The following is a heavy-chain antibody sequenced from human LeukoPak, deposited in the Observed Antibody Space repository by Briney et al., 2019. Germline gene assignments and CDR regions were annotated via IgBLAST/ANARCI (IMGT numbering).Heavy chain of an antibody. V-gene: IGHV3-48*01. J-gene: IGHJ6*03. CDR2: ISSSSSSI. Sequence: GGSLRLSCAASGFTFSSYSMNWVRQAPGKGLEWLSYISSSSSSIYYADSVKGRFTISRDNAKNSLYLQMNSLRAEDTAAYYCAREVGYYYMDVWGKGTTVTVSS. CDR3: AREVGYYYMDV. CDR1: GFTFSSYS.